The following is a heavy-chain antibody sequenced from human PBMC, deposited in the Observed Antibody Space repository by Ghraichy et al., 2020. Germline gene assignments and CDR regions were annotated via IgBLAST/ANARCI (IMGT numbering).Heavy chain of an antibody. J-gene: IGHJ4*02. CDR3: TRDPEGWEDFDY. Sequence: GGSLRLSCAASGFTFNNYDMTWVRQAPGKGLEWVSHINSPGSTRSYADSVKGRFTISRDSAEKSLYLQMDSLSVEDTAVYYCTRDPEGWEDFDYWGRGTLVTVSS. CDR1: GFTFNNYD. D-gene: IGHD1-14*01. V-gene: IGHV3-48*01. CDR2: INSPGSTR.